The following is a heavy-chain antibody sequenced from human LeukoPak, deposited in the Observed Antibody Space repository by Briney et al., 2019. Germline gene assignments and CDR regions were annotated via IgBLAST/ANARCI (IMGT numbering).Heavy chain of an antibody. CDR1: GFTFSSSW. V-gene: IGHV3-7*03. CDR2: IKQDGTEE. J-gene: IGHJ4*02. Sequence: PGGSLRLSCVASGFTFSSSWMSWVRRATAKGLAWVANIKQDGTEEYYVDSVRGRFSISKDNAKNSLYLQMNSLRAEDTAVYYCARDPCHGALDYWGQGALVTVSS. D-gene: IGHD2-2*01. CDR3: ARDPCHGALDY.